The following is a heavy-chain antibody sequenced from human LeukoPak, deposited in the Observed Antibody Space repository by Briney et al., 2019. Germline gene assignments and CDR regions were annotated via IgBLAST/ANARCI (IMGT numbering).Heavy chain of an antibody. CDR1: GGSFSGYY. J-gene: IGHJ4*02. D-gene: IGHD6-6*01. CDR2: INHSGST. CDR3: ARDRKAARDY. V-gene: IGHV4-34*01. Sequence: PSETLSLTCAVYGGSFSGYYWSWIRQPPGKGLEWIGEINHSGSTNYNPSLKSRVTISVDTSKNQFSLKLSSVTAADTAVYYCARDRKAARDYWSQGSLVTVSS.